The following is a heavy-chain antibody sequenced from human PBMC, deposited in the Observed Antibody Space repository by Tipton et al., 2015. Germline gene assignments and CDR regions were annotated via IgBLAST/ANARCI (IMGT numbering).Heavy chain of an antibody. CDR3: AGGAYTYNWFDP. J-gene: IGHJ5*02. V-gene: IGHV4-61*01. Sequence: TLSLTCTVSGGSVSRGSYYWSWIRQPPGKELEWIGYIYSSGSTNYAPSLESRVTMSIDTSKNQFSLTLTSVNTADTAIYYCAGGAYTYNWFDPWGQGTLVTVSS. D-gene: IGHD2-2*02. CDR2: IYSSGST. CDR1: GGSVSRGSYY.